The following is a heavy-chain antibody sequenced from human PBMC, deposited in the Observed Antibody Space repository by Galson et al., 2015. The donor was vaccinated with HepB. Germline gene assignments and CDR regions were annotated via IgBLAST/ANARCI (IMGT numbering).Heavy chain of an antibody. V-gene: IGHV3-30-3*01. Sequence: LRLSCAASGFTFSSYAMSWVRQAPGKGLEWVAVISYDGSNKYYADSVKGRFTISRDNSKNTLYLQMNSLRAEDTAVYYCARDITVTTSPRFDYWGQGTLVTVSS. CDR1: GFTFSSYA. J-gene: IGHJ4*02. D-gene: IGHD4-17*01. CDR2: ISYDGSNK. CDR3: ARDITVTTSPRFDY.